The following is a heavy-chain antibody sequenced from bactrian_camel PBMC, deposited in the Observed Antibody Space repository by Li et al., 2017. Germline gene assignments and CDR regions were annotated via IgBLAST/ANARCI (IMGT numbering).Heavy chain of an antibody. V-gene: IGHV3S67*01. CDR2: LYRNGGT. CDR1: PAAYSSFC. CDR3: AADRAGVACRSTRGDNY. J-gene: IGHJ4*01. Sequence: VQLVESGGGSVQAGGSLRLSCVASPAAYSSFCMGWFREAPGKEREGVAALYRNGGTVYRDSVKGRFTISRDNAKNTLYLQMNSLKSEDTAMYNCAADRAGVACRSTRGDNYWGQGTQVTVS. D-gene: IGHD3*01.